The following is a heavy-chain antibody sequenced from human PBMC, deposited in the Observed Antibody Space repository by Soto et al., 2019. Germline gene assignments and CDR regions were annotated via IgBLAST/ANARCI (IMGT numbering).Heavy chain of an antibody. Sequence: ASVKVSCKASGYTVTGYDISWVRQAPGQGLEWMGRISTYNGNTNYPQSLQGRLTMTTDTSTTTAYMELRSLRSDDTAVYYCARDPYHVLMVNAPNLYGMDVWGQGTTVTVSS. CDR3: ARDPYHVLMVNAPNLYGMDV. CDR2: ISTYNGNT. V-gene: IGHV1-18*01. J-gene: IGHJ6*02. D-gene: IGHD2-8*01. CDR1: GYTVTGYD.